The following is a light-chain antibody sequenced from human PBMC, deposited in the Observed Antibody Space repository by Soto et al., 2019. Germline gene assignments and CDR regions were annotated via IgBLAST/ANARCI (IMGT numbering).Light chain of an antibody. CDR1: SSNIGRNT. V-gene: IGLV1-44*01. J-gene: IGLJ3*02. Sequence: QSVLTQPPSASGTPGQRVTISCSGSSSNIGRNTVDWYQQLPGTAPKVLIYSNNQRPSGVPDRFSGSKSGTSASLAISGLQSEDEADYYCASWDDSLNGWVFGGGTKLNVL. CDR2: SNN. CDR3: ASWDDSLNGWV.